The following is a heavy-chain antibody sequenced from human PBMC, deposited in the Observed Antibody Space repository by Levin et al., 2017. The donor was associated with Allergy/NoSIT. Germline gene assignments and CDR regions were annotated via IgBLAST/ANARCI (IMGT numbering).Heavy chain of an antibody. Sequence: PGGSLRLSCAASGFTFSSYGMHWVRQAPGKGLEWVAVIWYDGSNKYYADSVKGRFTISRDNSKNTLYLQMNSLRAEDTAVYYCARDGLNTQDIVVVPAAANMIDAFDIWGQGTMVTVSS. CDR1: GFTFSSYG. J-gene: IGHJ3*02. CDR2: IWYDGSNK. CDR3: ARDGLNTQDIVVVPAAANMIDAFDI. V-gene: IGHV3-33*01. D-gene: IGHD2-2*01.